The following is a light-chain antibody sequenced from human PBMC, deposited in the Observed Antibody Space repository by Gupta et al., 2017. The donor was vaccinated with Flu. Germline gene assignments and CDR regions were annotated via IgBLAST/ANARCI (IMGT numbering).Light chain of an antibody. CDR1: QTISIS. CDR2: GAS. V-gene: IGKV1-39*01. Sequence: DIQLTQSPSSLSASVGDTVAITCRASQTISISLNWYQQKPGQAPKLLIYGASSVQSGVPSRFSGRGSGTDFTLTISNLQPEDFAVYYCQQTYSSWYTFGQGTKLEI. J-gene: IGKJ2*01. CDR3: QQTYSSWYT.